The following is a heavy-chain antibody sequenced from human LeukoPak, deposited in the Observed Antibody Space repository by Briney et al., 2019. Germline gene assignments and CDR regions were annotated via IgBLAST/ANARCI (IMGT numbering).Heavy chain of an antibody. CDR1: GYTFTSNY. Sequence: SVKVSCKASGYTFTSNYIHWVRQAPGQGLEWMGGIIPIFGTANYAQKFQGRVTITADESTSTAYMELSSLRSEDTAVYYCARSGRSPAFDIWGQGTMVTVSS. J-gene: IGHJ3*02. CDR3: ARSGRSPAFDI. D-gene: IGHD1-1*01. CDR2: IIPIFGTA. V-gene: IGHV1-69*13.